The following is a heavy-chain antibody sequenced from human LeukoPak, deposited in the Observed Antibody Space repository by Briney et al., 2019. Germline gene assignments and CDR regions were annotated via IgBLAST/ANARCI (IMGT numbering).Heavy chain of an antibody. CDR3: AKDTAMVLEGDYFDY. CDR1: GFTFSSYS. J-gene: IGHJ4*02. V-gene: IGHV3-9*01. CDR2: ISWNSGTI. Sequence: SLRLSCAASGFTFSSYSMNWVRQAPGKGLEWVSGISWNSGTIDYADSVKGRFTISRDNAKNSLYLQMNSLRAEDTALYYCAKDTAMVLEGDYFDYWGQGTLVTVSS. D-gene: IGHD5-18*01.